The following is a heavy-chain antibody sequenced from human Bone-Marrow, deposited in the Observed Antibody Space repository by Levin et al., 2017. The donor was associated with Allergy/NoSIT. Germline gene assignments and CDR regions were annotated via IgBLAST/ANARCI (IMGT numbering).Heavy chain of an antibody. J-gene: IGHJ5*02. Sequence: PGGSLRLSCAGSGFTPSSYAMTWVRQAPGKGLEWVSAISGSSTFTFYADSVKGRFTVSRDNSKNTLFLQMDGLRVEDTAIYYCALAASWRGFYSNNNNYPWGQGTLVTVSS. V-gene: IGHV3-23*01. CDR3: ALAASWRGFYSNNNNYP. CDR1: GFTPSSYA. CDR2: ISGSSTFT. D-gene: IGHD2-15*01.